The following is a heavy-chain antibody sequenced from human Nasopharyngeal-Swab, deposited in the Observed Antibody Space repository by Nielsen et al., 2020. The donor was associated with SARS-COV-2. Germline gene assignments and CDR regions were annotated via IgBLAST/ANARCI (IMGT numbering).Heavy chain of an antibody. J-gene: IGHJ4*02. Sequence: SETLSLTCSVSGDSIRSYYWSWIRQSPGKGLEWIGFVYYGGTTNYNPSLKSRVTMSMDTSRNQFSLDLSSVTAADTAVYYCARAHFGDYRAPFGHWGQGTLVTVSS. CDR1: GDSIRSYY. D-gene: IGHD4-17*01. V-gene: IGHV4-59*01. CDR3: ARAHFGDYRAPFGH. CDR2: VYYGGTT.